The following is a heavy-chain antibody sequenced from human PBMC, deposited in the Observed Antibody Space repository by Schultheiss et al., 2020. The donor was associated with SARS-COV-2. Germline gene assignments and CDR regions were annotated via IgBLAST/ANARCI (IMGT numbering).Heavy chain of an antibody. CDR3: ARGRRMDV. CDR2: ISWNSGSI. CDR1: GFTFDDYA. V-gene: IGHV3-9*01. Sequence: GGSLRLSCAASGFTFDDYAMHWVRQAPGKGLEWVSGISWNSGSIGYADSVKGRFTISRDNAKNSLYLQMNSLRAEDTAVYYCARGRRMDVWGQGTTVTVSS. J-gene: IGHJ6*02.